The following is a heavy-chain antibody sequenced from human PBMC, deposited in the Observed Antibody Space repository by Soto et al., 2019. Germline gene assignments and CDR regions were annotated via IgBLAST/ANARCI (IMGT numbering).Heavy chain of an antibody. CDR3: AKAKRIAAVHDAFDI. J-gene: IGHJ3*02. Sequence: QVQLVESGGGVVQPGRSLRLSCAASGFTFSSYGMHWVRQAPGKGLEWVAVISYDGSNKYYADSVKGRFTISRDNSKNTLYLQMNSLRAEDTAVYYCAKAKRIAAVHDAFDIWGQGTMVTVSS. D-gene: IGHD6-13*01. CDR2: ISYDGSNK. V-gene: IGHV3-30*18. CDR1: GFTFSSYG.